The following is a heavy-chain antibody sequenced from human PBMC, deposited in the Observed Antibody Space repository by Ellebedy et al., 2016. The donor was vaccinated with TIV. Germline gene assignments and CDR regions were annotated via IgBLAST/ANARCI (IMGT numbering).Heavy chain of an antibody. CDR1: GGSFSGYY. CDR2: INHSGST. Sequence: SETLSLTXAVYGGSFSGYYWSWIRQPPGKGLEWIGEINHSGSTNYNPSLKSRVTISVDTSKNQFSLKLSSVTAADTAVYYCARGVVPAAISGWYYYYYYMDVWGKGTTVTVSS. CDR3: ARGVVPAAISGWYYYYYYMDV. J-gene: IGHJ6*03. D-gene: IGHD2-2*02. V-gene: IGHV4-34*01.